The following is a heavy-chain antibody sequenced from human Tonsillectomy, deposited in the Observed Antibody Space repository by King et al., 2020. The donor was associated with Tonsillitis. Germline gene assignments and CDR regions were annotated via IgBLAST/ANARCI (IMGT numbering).Heavy chain of an antibody. D-gene: IGHD3-10*01. CDR1: GYSISSGYY. J-gene: IGHJ5*02. Sequence: QLQESGPGLVKPSETLSLTCAVSGYSISSGYYWGWIRQPPGKGLEWIGSIYHSGSTYYNPYLKSRVTISVDTSKNQFSLKLRSVTAAETAVYYCASDTYYYGSGRYYMSGRPTPTHYHWGQGTLGPVSS. CDR3: ASDTYYYGSGRYYMSGRPTPTHYH. CDR2: IYHSGST. V-gene: IGHV4-38-2*01.